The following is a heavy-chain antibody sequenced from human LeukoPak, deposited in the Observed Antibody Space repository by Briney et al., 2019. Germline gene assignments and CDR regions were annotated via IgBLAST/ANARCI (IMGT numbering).Heavy chain of an antibody. CDR2: ISHSGYT. Sequence: PSQTLSLTCTVSGASISSEAYYWSWVRQHPATGLEWIAYISHSGYTYYNPSLNGRATISVGMSRSQFSLKLSSVTAADTAVYYCARVRGYSYGELGFWGQGTLVTVSS. J-gene: IGHJ4*02. CDR3: ARVRGYSYGELGF. D-gene: IGHD5-18*01. V-gene: IGHV4-31*03. CDR1: GASISSEAYY.